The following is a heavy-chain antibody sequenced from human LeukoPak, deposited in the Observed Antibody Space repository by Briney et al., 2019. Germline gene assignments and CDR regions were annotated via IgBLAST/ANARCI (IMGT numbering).Heavy chain of an antibody. CDR1: GYTYTGYY. J-gene: IGHJ4*02. CDR2: INPNSGGT. Sequence: GASVKVSCKASGYTYTGYYMHWVRQAAGQGLEWMGWINPNSGGTNYAQKFQGRVTMTRETSISTAYMEVSRLRSDNTAVYFCARGFMITFGGVIVIFRDWGQGTLVTVSS. CDR3: ARGFMITFGGVIVIFRD. V-gene: IGHV1-2*02. D-gene: IGHD3-16*02.